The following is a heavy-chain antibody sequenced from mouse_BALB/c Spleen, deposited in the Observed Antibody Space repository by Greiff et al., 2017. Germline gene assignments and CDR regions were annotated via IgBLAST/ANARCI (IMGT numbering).Heavy chain of an antibody. J-gene: IGHJ4*01. V-gene: IGHV1-14*01. Sequence: EVKLQESGPELVKPGASVKMSCKASGYTFTSYVMHWVKQKPGQGLEWIGYINPYNDGTKYNEKFKGKATLTSDKSSSTAYMELSSLTSEDSAVYYCARGGFITTATSNYYAMDYWGQGTSVTVSS. CDR3: ARGGFITTATSNYYAMDY. CDR2: INPYNDGT. D-gene: IGHD1-2*01. CDR1: GYTFTSYV.